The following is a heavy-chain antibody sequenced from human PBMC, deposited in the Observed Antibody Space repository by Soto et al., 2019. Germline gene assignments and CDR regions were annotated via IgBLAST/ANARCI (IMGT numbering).Heavy chain of an antibody. CDR2: IYSSGGT. V-gene: IGHV4-4*07. D-gene: IGHD6-13*01. Sequence: SETLSLTCTVSGGSMSSYYWSWIRQPAGKGLEWVGRIYSSGGTNYKPSLKSRVTMSVDTSKKQLSLKLSSVTAADTAVYYCARGAAAGVDYGTDVWGQGTTVTVSS. CDR1: GGSMSSYY. CDR3: ARGAAAGVDYGTDV. J-gene: IGHJ6*02.